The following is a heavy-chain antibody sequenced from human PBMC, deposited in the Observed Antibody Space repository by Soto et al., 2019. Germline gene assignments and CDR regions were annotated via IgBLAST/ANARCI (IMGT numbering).Heavy chain of an antibody. V-gene: IGHV3-30-3*01. Sequence: QVQLVESGGGVVQPGRSLRLSCAASGFTFSSYAMHWVRQAPGKGLEWVAVISYDGSNKYYADSVKGRFTIPRDNSKNTLYLQMNSLRAEDTAVYYCARDCLLGYFDYWGQGTLVTVSS. D-gene: IGHD3-16*01. J-gene: IGHJ4*02. CDR2: ISYDGSNK. CDR3: ARDCLLGYFDY. CDR1: GFTFSSYA.